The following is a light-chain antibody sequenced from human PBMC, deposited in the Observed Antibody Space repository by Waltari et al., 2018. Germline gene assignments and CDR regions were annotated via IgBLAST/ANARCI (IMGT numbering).Light chain of an antibody. J-gene: IGKJ3*01. CDR2: SAS. Sequence: DIQMTQSPSSVSASVGDRVTITCRASQGINNWLAWYQQKPGRAPKLLIYSASTLQSGVTSRFSGSGSGTEFTLTISSLQSEDFAVYYCQQAYSFPFTFGPGTKVDI. CDR1: QGINNW. V-gene: IGKV1-12*01. CDR3: QQAYSFPFT.